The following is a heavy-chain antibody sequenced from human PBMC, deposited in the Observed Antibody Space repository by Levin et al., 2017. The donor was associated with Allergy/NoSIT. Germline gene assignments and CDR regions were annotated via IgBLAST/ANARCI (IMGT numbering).Heavy chain of an antibody. V-gene: IGHV3-7*04. Sequence: GGSLRLSCGASGATIGSYWMSWIRQAPGKGLEWVANINQDGSEKDYVDSVRGRFTISRDNAKNSLYLQMNSLRAEDTAVYYCARERWLRLGAYFFDDWGQGALVTVSS. CDR1: GATIGSYW. CDR3: ARERWLRLGAYFFDD. CDR2: INQDGSEK. D-gene: IGHD5-12*01. J-gene: IGHJ4*02.